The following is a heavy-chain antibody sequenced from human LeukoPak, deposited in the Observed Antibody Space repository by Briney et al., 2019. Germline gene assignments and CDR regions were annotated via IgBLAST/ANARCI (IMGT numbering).Heavy chain of an antibody. J-gene: IGHJ4*02. V-gene: IGHV1-3*03. D-gene: IGHD6-19*01. CDR3: AIKPAVGENYYFDY. CDR2: INAGNGNT. CDR1: GYTFTSYA. Sequence: ASVKVSCKASGYTFTSYAMHWVRQAPGQRLEWMGWINAGNGNTKYSQEFQGRVTITRDTSASTAYMELSSLRSEDMAVYYCAIKPAVGENYYFDYWGQGTLVTVSS.